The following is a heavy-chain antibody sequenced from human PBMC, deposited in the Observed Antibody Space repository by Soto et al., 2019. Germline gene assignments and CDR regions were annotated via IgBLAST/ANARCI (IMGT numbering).Heavy chain of an antibody. CDR1: GFTVSSNY. CDR2: IYSGGST. V-gene: IGHV3-53*01. Sequence: EVQLVESGGGLIQPGGSLRLSCAASGFTVSSNYMSWVRQAPGKGLEWVSLIYSGGSTDYADSVKGRFTISRDNSKNTLYLQMNRLPAEDTALYYCARASYSGTYFIDYWGQGTLVTVSS. J-gene: IGHJ4*02. D-gene: IGHD1-26*01. CDR3: ARASYSGTYFIDY.